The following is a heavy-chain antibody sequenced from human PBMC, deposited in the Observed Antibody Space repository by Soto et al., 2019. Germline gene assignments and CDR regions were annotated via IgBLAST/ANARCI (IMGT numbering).Heavy chain of an antibody. V-gene: IGHV3-48*02. D-gene: IGHD6-19*01. CDR2: ISSSSSTI. Sequence: EVQLVESGGGLVQPGGSLRLSCAASGFTFSSYSMNWVRQAPGKGLEWVSYISSSSSTIYYADSVKGRFTISRDNAKNSLYLQMNSLRDEDTAVYYCARDAVGSGWFYNWFDPWGQGTLVTVSS. CDR3: ARDAVGSGWFYNWFDP. CDR1: GFTFSSYS. J-gene: IGHJ5*02.